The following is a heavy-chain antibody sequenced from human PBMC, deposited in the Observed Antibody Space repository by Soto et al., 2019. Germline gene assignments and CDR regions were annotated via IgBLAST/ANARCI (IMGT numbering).Heavy chain of an antibody. Sequence: SGPTLGNPTQTLTLTCTFSGFSLSTSGVGVGWIRQPPGKALEWLGIIFWDDDKRYRPSLKSRVTITKDTSKNQLVLTMTNMDPVDTATYYCAHARNPGVVTTWFDPWGQGTLVTVSS. J-gene: IGHJ5*02. CDR2: IFWDDDK. CDR1: GFSLSTSGVG. D-gene: IGHD3-22*01. V-gene: IGHV2-5*02. CDR3: AHARNPGVVTTWFDP.